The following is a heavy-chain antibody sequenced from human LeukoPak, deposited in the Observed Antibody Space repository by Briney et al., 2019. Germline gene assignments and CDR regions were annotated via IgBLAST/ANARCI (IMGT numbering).Heavy chain of an antibody. J-gene: IGHJ4*02. D-gene: IGHD3-10*01. Sequence: GGSLRLSCAASGFTFSNYAMSWVRQAPGKGLEWVSSISGTGGSTYYADSVKGRFTISRDNSNNTLFLQMNSLRAEDTAVYYCASWPDYYGSGSYYGSFDYWGQGTLVTVSS. CDR1: GFTFSNYA. CDR2: ISGTGGST. V-gene: IGHV3-23*01. CDR3: ASWPDYYGSGSYYGSFDY.